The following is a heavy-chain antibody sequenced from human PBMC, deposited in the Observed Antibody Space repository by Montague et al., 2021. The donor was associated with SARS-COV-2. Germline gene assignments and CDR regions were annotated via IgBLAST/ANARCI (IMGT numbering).Heavy chain of an antibody. CDR1: GFSLSTSGMC. D-gene: IGHD3-10*01. CDR2: IDWDDDK. V-gene: IGHV2-70*01. CDR3: ARTYYYGSGSYYTYYFDY. J-gene: IGHJ4*02. Sequence: VKPTQTLPLTCTSSGFSLSTSGMCVSWIRQPPGKALEWLALIDWDDDKYYSTSLKTRLTISKDTSKNQVVLTMTNMDPVDTATYYCARTYYYGSGSYYTYYFDYWGQGTLVTVSS.